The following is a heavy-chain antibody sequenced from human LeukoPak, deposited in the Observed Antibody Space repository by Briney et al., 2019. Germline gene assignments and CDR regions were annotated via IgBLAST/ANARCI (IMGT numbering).Heavy chain of an antibody. Sequence: SETLSLTCTVSGGSMSSNYWSWIRQPPGKGLEWIGEINHSGSTNYNPSLKSRVTISLDTSKNQFSLKLRSVTATDTAVYYCARGRTGYQLLPTKKQYDYYYMDVWGKGTTVTVSS. J-gene: IGHJ6*03. CDR1: GGSMSSNY. V-gene: IGHV4-34*01. CDR3: ARGRTGYQLLPTKKQYDYYYMDV. D-gene: IGHD2-2*01. CDR2: INHSGST.